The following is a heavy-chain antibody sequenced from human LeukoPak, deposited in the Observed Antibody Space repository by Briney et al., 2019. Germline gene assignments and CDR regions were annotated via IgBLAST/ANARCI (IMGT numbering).Heavy chain of an antibody. CDR2: IYYSGST. V-gene: IGHV4-59*01. CDR3: ARTGSTVTMLYPFDH. J-gene: IGHJ4*02. D-gene: IGHD4-17*01. CDR1: GGSIRSYY. Sequence: SETLSLTCTVSGGSIRSYYWSWIRQPPGKGLEWIGYIYYSGSTNYNPSLKSRVSISVDTSKNQFSLKLSSVTAADTAAYYCARTGSTVTMLYPFDHWGQGTLVTVSS.